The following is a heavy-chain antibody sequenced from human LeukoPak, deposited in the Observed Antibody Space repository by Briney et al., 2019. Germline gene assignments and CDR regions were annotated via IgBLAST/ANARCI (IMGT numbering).Heavy chain of an antibody. CDR3: ARGAWIQLWNDAFDI. D-gene: IGHD5-18*01. V-gene: IGHV3-21*01. CDR2: ISSSSSYI. CDR1: GFTFSSYS. J-gene: IGHJ3*02. Sequence: PGGSLRLSCAASGFTFSSYSMNWVRQAPGKGLEWVSSISSSSSYIYYADSVKGRFTISRDNAKNSLYLQMNSLRAEDTAVYYCARGAWIQLWNDAFDIWGQGTMVTVSS.